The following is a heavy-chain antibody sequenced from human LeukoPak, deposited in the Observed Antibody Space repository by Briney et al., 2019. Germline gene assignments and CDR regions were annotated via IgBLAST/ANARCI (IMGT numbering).Heavy chain of an antibody. Sequence: SETLSLTCTVSGGPISSYYWSWIRQPPGKGLEWIGYIYYSGSTNYNPSLKSRVTISVDTSKNQFSLKLSSVTAADTAVYYCARVQRGSGAFDIWGQGTMVTVSS. CDR1: GGPISSYY. CDR2: IYYSGST. J-gene: IGHJ3*02. D-gene: IGHD3-10*01. CDR3: ARVQRGSGAFDI. V-gene: IGHV4-59*01.